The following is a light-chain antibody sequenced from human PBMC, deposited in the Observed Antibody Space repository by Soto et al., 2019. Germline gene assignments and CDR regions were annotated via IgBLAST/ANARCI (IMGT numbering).Light chain of an antibody. CDR3: QQYASSPYT. V-gene: IGKV3-11*01. J-gene: IGKJ2*01. Sequence: EVVLTQSPVTLSLSPGERATLSCRASQSFRGLLAWYQQKPGQAPRLLIYDAYNRATGIPPRFSGSGSGTEFTLTISSLQSEDSAVYFCQQYASSPYTFGQGTKV. CDR1: QSFRGL. CDR2: DAY.